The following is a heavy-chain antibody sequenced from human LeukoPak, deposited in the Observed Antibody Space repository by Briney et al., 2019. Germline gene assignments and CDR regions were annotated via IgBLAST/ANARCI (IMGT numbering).Heavy chain of an antibody. CDR2: IKQDGSEK. Sequence: PGGSLRPSVAPPGFTFISYWISWVRQPQGKGLEWVANIKQDGSEKYYVDSVKGRFTISRDNAKNSLYLQMNSLRAEDTAVYYCARLQTVTTSYWGQGTLVTVSS. D-gene: IGHD4-11*01. CDR3: ARLQTVTTSY. V-gene: IGHV3-7*01. CDR1: GFTFISYW. J-gene: IGHJ4*02.